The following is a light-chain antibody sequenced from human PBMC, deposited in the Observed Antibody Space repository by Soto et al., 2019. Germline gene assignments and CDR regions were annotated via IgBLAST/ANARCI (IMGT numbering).Light chain of an antibody. Sequence: QSALTQPRSVSGSPGQSVTISCTGTSSDVGGFNSVSWYQQHPGKAPKLMIYDVNKRPSGVPDRFSGSKSGSTASLTISGLQAEDEADYYCQSYDSSLSAVVFGGGTKLTVL. CDR2: DVN. J-gene: IGLJ2*01. CDR1: SSDVGGFNS. V-gene: IGLV2-11*01. CDR3: QSYDSSLSAVV.